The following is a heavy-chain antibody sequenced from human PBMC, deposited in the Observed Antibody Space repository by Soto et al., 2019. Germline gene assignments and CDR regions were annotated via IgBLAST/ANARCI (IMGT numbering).Heavy chain of an antibody. D-gene: IGHD3-3*01. Sequence: QVQLQESGPGLVKPSGTLSLTCAVSGGSISSSNWWSWVRQPPGKGLEWIGEIYHSGSTNYNPSLKSRVTISVDKSKTQFSLKLSSVTAADTAVYYCAVEGDFWSGRNAFDIWGQGTMVTVSS. CDR2: IYHSGST. V-gene: IGHV4-4*02. CDR1: GGSISSSNW. CDR3: AVEGDFWSGRNAFDI. J-gene: IGHJ3*02.